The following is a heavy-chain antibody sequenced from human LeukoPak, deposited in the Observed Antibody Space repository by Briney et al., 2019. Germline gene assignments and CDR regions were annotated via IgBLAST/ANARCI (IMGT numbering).Heavy chain of an antibody. CDR3: ARIGIAALDGVDY. CDR1: GGSVNSYY. D-gene: IGHD6-13*01. J-gene: IGHJ4*01. V-gene: IGHV4-34*01. Sequence: SETLSLTCDVYGGSVNSYYWSWIRQPPGKGLEWIAEINHSGSTNYNPSLKSRVTISVDTSKNQFSLKLSSVTAADTAVYYCARIGIAALDGVDYWGHGTLVTVSS. CDR2: INHSGST.